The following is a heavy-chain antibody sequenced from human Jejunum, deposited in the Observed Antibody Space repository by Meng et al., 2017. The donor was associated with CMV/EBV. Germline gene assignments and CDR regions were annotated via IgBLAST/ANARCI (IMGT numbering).Heavy chain of an antibody. V-gene: IGHV1-2*02. J-gene: IGHJ4*02. D-gene: IGHD6-19*01. Sequence: KASGYTFTGFYINWVRQAPGQGLEWMGWTNPNNGGTNYAQKFQGRVTMTSDTSTSTAYMELSRLTSDDTAVYFCARFHWLVYYFDYWGQGTPVTVSS. CDR1: GYTFTGFY. CDR3: ARFHWLVYYFDY. CDR2: TNPNNGGT.